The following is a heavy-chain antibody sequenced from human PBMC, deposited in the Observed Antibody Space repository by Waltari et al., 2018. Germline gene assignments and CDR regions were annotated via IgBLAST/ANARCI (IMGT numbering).Heavy chain of an antibody. D-gene: IGHD6-19*01. CDR1: GFTFGTFG. J-gene: IGHJ4*02. Sequence: VQLVESGGGVVQPGGSLRLSCEASGFTFGTFGMHWVRQAPGKGLEWVSSISSSSYIYYADSVKGRFTISRDNAKNSLYLQMNSLRAEDTAVYYCARVGYSSGNDYWGQGTLVTVSS. CDR2: ISSSSYI. CDR3: ARVGYSSGNDY. V-gene: IGHV3-21*01.